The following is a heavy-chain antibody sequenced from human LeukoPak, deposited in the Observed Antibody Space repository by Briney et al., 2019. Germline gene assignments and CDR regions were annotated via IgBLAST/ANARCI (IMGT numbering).Heavy chain of an antibody. D-gene: IGHD3-22*01. CDR2: IYYSGSI. V-gene: IGHV4-61*01. Sequence: SETLSLTCTVSGGSISSSSYYWGWIRQPPGKGLEWIGDIYYSGSIKYNPSLKSRVTMSVDTSKNQFSLKLSSVTAADTAIYYCARENPSGYYNRPIDYWGQGTLVTVSS. J-gene: IGHJ4*02. CDR1: GGSISSSSYY. CDR3: ARENPSGYYNRPIDY.